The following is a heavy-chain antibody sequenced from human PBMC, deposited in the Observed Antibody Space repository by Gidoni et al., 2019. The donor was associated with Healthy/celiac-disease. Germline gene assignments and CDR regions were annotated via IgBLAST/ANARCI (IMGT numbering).Heavy chain of an antibody. Sequence: QLQLQESGPGLVKPSETLSLTCTVSGGSISSSSYYWGWIRQPPGKGLEWIGSIYYSGSTYYNPSLKSRVTISVDTSKNQFSLKLSSVTAADTAVYYCARQEAVALYYYYGMDVWGQGTTVTVSS. CDR3: ARQEAVALYYYYGMDV. CDR1: GGSISSSSYY. D-gene: IGHD6-19*01. CDR2: IYYSGST. V-gene: IGHV4-39*01. J-gene: IGHJ6*02.